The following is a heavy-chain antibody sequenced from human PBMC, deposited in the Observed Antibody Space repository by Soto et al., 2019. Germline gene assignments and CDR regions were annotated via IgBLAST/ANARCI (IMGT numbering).Heavy chain of an antibody. D-gene: IGHD1-1*01. V-gene: IGHV1-18*01. CDR1: GYTFTSYD. CDR3: ARGRYGDY. CDR2: ISAHNGNT. Sequence: QVHLVQSGAEVKKPGASVKVSCKASGYTFTSYDITWVRQAPGQGLEWMGWISAHNGNTDYAQKLQGRVIVTRDTSTSTAYMELRRLRSDDTAVYYCARGRYGDYWGQGALVTVSS. J-gene: IGHJ4*02.